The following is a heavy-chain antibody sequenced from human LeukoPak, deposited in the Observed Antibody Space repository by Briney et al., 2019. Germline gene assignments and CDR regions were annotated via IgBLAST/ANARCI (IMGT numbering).Heavy chain of an antibody. CDR3: ARVSGRFTWYFDL. CDR2: VDHTGST. J-gene: IGHJ2*01. V-gene: IGHV4-59*08. CDR1: DDSITMYY. Sequence: SETLSLTCSVSDDSITMYYWTWIRQPPGKGLEWIGYVDHTGSTNFNPSLNGRVSISRDTSKSQFSLKLSSVTAADTAVYYCARVSGRFTWYFDLWGRGTLVTVSS.